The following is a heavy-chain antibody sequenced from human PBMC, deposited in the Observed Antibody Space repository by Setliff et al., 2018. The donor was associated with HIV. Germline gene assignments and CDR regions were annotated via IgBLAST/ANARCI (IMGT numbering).Heavy chain of an antibody. J-gene: IGHJ5*02. CDR3: ARKHKVSLGRGIEVLWGFDP. V-gene: IGHV1-8*02. CDR2: MNPNSGNS. D-gene: IGHD3-10*01. CDR1: GYNFINND. Sequence: RASVKVSCKASGYNFINNDINWVRQATGQGLEWMGWMNPNSGNSGYAQKFQGRVTMTRSTSFSTAYMELSNLTSEDTAIYYCARKHKVSLGRGIEVLWGFDPWGQGTLVTVSS.